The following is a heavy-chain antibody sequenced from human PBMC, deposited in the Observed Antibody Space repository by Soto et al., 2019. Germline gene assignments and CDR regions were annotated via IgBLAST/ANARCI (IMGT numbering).Heavy chain of an antibody. CDR1: GFTLSSYA. Sequence: GGSLRLSCAASGFTLSSYAMSWVRQAPGKGLEWVSAISGSGGSTYYADSVKGRFTISRDNSKNTLYLQMNSLRAEDTAVYYCAKVSSTAMVLNWFDPWGQGTLVTVSS. J-gene: IGHJ5*02. CDR3: AKVSSTAMVLNWFDP. V-gene: IGHV3-23*01. D-gene: IGHD5-18*01. CDR2: ISGSGGST.